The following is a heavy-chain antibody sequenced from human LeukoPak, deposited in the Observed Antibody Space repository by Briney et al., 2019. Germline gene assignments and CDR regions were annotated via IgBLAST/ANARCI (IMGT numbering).Heavy chain of an antibody. D-gene: IGHD3-10*01. V-gene: IGHV4-34*01. CDR3: ARAGYYYGSGSWFDY. J-gene: IGHJ4*02. CDR2: INHSGST. CDR1: GGSFSGYY. Sequence: SETLSLTCAVYGGSFSGYYWSWIRQPPGKGLEWIGEINHSGSTNYNPSLKSRVTISVDTSKNQFSLKLSSVTAADTAVYYCARAGYYYGSGSWFDYWGQGTLVTVSS.